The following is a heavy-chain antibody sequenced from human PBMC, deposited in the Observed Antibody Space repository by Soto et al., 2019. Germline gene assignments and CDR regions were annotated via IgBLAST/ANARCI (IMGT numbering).Heavy chain of an antibody. CDR3: ARCKRYYYCSGSYDPHDY. CDR1: GYTFTGYA. J-gene: IGHJ4*02. D-gene: IGHD3-10*01. Sequence: ASVKVSCKASGYTFTGYAMHWVRQAPGQRLEWMGWINAGNGNTKYSQKLQGRVTMTTDTSTSTAYMELRSLRSDDTAVYYCARCKRYYYCSGSYDPHDYWGQGTLVTVSS. CDR2: INAGNGNT. V-gene: IGHV1-3*01.